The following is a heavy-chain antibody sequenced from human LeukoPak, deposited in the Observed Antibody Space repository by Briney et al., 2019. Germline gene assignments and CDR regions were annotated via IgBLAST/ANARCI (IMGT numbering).Heavy chain of an antibody. J-gene: IGHJ4*02. Sequence: GGSLRLSCAASGFTFSSYDMHWVRQATGKGLEWVSAIGTAGDTYYPGSVKGRFTISRENAKNSLYLQMNSLRAEDTAVYYCAKGAFRDTTVYWGQGTLVTVSS. CDR1: GFTFSSYD. CDR3: AKGAFRDTTVY. V-gene: IGHV3-13*01. CDR2: IGTAGDT. D-gene: IGHD1-14*01.